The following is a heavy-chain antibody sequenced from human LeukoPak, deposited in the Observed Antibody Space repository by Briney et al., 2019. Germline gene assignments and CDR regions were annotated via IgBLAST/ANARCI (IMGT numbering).Heavy chain of an antibody. V-gene: IGHV1-69*13. CDR2: IIPIFGTA. CDR1: GYTLTELS. D-gene: IGHD3-3*01. J-gene: IGHJ5*02. Sequence: SVKVSCKVSGYTLTELSMHWVRQAPGKGLEWMGGIIPIFGTANYAQKFQGRVTITADESTSTAYMELSSLRSEDTAVYYCAREGGVVSPFDPWGQGTLVTVSS. CDR3: AREGGVVSPFDP.